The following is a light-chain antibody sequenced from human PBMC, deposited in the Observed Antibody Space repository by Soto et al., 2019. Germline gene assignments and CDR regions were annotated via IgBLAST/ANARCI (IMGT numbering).Light chain of an antibody. CDR2: GAS. V-gene: IGKV3-15*01. CDR1: KSVSSN. Sequence: EIVMTQSPATLSVSPGERATLSCRASKSVSSNLDWYQQKPGQGPRLLIYGASTRATGIPARFSGIGSGTEFTLASSRLQSVDFTIFYCQQYNSWPYTFGQGTKLKIQ. J-gene: IGKJ2*01. CDR3: QQYNSWPYT.